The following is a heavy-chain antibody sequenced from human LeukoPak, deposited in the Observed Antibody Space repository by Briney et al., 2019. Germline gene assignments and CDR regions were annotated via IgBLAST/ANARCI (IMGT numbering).Heavy chain of an antibody. CDR3: ASFSAPPGCLYY. D-gene: IGHD2-8*01. V-gene: IGHV3-21*01. Sequence: PGGSLRLSCAASGFTFSSYSMNWVRQAPGKGLEWVSSISSSSTYIYYADSVKGRFTISRDNAKNSLYLQMNSLRAEDTAVYYCASFSAPPGCLYYWGQGTLVTVSS. CDR1: GFTFSSYS. CDR2: ISSSSTYI. J-gene: IGHJ4*01.